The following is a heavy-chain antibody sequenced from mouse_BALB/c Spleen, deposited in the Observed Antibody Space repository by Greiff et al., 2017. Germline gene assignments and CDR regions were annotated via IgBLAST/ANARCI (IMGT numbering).Heavy chain of an antibody. V-gene: IGHV5-6-5*01. CDR3: ARGYMVTTRGAMDY. J-gene: IGHJ4*01. D-gene: IGHD2-1*01. Sequence: EVMLVESGGGLVKPGGSLKLSCAASGFTFSSYAMSWVRQTPEKRLEWVASISSGGSTYYPDSVKGRFTISRDNARNILYLQMSSLRSEDTAMYYCARGYMVTTRGAMDYWGQGTSVTVSS. CDR2: ISSGGST. CDR1: GFTFSSYA.